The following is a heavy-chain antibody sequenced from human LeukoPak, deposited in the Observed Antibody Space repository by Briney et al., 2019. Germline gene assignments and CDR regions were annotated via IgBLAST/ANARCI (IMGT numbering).Heavy chain of an antibody. Sequence: PSETLSLTCAAYGGSFSGYYWSWIRQPPGKGLEWIGEINHSGSTNYNPSLKSRVTISVDTSKNQFSLKLSSVTAADTAVYYCARSPSKYFDLWGRGTLVTVSS. CDR2: INHSGST. J-gene: IGHJ2*01. CDR3: ARSPSKYFDL. CDR1: GGSFSGYY. V-gene: IGHV4-34*01.